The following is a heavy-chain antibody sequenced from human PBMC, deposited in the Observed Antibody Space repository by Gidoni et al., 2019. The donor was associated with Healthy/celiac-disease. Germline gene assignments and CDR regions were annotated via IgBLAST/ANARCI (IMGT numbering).Heavy chain of an antibody. J-gene: IGHJ3*02. CDR3: ARDTMSNAFDI. CDR2: ISYDGSNK. Sequence: QVQLVESGGGVVQPGRSLRLSRAASGFTFSSYGMHWVLQAPGKGLEWVAVISYDGSNKYYADSVKGRFTISRDNSKNTLYLQMNSLRAEDTAVYYCARDTMSNAFDIWGQGTMVTVSS. V-gene: IGHV3-30*03. D-gene: IGHD3-22*01. CDR1: GFTFSSYG.